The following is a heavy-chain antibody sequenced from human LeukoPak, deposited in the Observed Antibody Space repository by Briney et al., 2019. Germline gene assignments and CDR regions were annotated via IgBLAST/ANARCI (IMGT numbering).Heavy chain of an antibody. CDR1: GFTFSSYA. Sequence: GGSLRLSCAASGFTFSSYAMSWVRQAPREGLEWVSIISASGGSTYYADSVKGLFTISRDKSRNYLQMNSLRGDDTAIYYCAKDVRVGEYYGSGSYFDYWGQGTLVTVSS. J-gene: IGHJ4*02. D-gene: IGHD3-10*01. CDR3: AKDVRVGEYYGSGSYFDY. V-gene: IGHV3-23*01. CDR2: ISASGGST.